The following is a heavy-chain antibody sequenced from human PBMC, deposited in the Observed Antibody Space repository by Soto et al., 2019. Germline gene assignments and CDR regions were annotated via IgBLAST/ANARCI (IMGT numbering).Heavy chain of an antibody. CDR2: MNPNSGVT. V-gene: IGHV1-8*01. J-gene: IGHJ5*02. D-gene: IGHD1-26*01. Sequence: QVQLVQSGAEVKKPGASVKVSCKASGYTFTSYDINWVRQAPGQGLEWMGWMNPNSGVTGYVQNFQGRVAMTRKASISTAYMELSSLRADDTAVYYCARGASGAYGWLDQWGQGTLVTVSS. CDR3: ARGASGAYGWLDQ. CDR1: GYTFTSYD.